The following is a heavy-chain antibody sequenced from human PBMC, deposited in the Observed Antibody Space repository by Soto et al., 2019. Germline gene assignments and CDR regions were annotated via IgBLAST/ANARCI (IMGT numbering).Heavy chain of an antibody. CDR2: IYYSGST. J-gene: IGHJ4*02. CDR3: ARDKITGLFDY. CDR1: GGSISSGGYY. V-gene: IGHV4-31*03. Sequence: PSETLSLTCTVSGGSISSGGYYWSWIRQHPGKGLEWIGYIYYSGSTYYNPSLKSRVTISVDTTKNQFSLKLSSVTSVDTVVYYCARDKITGLFDYWGQGTLVTVSS. D-gene: IGHD2-8*02.